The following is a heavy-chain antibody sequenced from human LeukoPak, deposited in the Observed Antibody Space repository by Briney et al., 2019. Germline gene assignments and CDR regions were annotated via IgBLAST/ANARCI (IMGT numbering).Heavy chain of an antibody. Sequence: GGSLRLSCAASGFTFSSYGMSWVRQAPGKGLEWVSAISGSGGSTYYADSVKGRFTISRDNAKNTLHLQMNSLRAEDTAVYYCARGGYYGSGRYYFDSWGQGTLVTVSS. CDR1: GFTFSSYG. D-gene: IGHD3-3*01. V-gene: IGHV3-23*01. CDR3: ARGGYYGSGRYYFDS. J-gene: IGHJ4*02. CDR2: ISGSGGST.